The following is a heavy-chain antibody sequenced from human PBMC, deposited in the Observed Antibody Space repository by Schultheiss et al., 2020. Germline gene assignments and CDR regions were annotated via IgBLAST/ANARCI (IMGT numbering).Heavy chain of an antibody. D-gene: IGHD3-22*01. J-gene: IGHJ4*02. CDR1: GFTFSSYA. Sequence: GGSLRLSCAASGFTFSSYAMSWVRQAPGKGLEWVSGISWNSGSIGYANSVKGRFTISRDNSKNTLYLQMGSLRAEDMAVYYCARDLYYDSSGYYGGFDYWGQGTLVTVSS. CDR3: ARDLYYDSSGYYGGFDY. V-gene: IGHV3-64*01. CDR2: ISWNSGSI.